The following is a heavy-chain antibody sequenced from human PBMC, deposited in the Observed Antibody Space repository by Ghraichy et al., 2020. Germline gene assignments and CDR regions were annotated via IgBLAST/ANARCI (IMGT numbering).Heavy chain of an antibody. V-gene: IGHV3-7*01. CDR2: MNPDGTEK. CDR3: ARGHWQLEL. J-gene: IGHJ2*01. CDR1: GFTFSTYC. D-gene: IGHD1-1*01. Sequence: GGSLRLSCAASGFTFSTYCMSWVRQAPGKGLEWVAHMNPDGTEKYYVDSVKGRFAISRDNAKNSLDLQVDSLRGEDTAMHYCARGHWQLELWGRGTLVAVSS.